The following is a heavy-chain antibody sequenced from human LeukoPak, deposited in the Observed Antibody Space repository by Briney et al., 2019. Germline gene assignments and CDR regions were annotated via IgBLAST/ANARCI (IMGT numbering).Heavy chain of an antibody. CDR2: INWNGGST. CDR1: GFTFDDYG. V-gene: IGHV3-20*01. J-gene: IGHJ6*02. D-gene: IGHD3-22*01. CDR3: ARYYDRTGYYGMDV. Sequence: GGSLRLSCAASGFTFDDYGMSWVRQAPGKGLEWVSGINWNGGSTGYADSVKSRFTISRDNAKNSLYLQMNSLRAEDTALYHCARYYDRTGYYGMDVWGQGTTVTVSS.